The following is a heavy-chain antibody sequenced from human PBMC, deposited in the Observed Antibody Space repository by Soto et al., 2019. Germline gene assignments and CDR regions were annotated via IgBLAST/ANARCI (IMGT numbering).Heavy chain of an antibody. V-gene: IGHV1-18*01. Sequence: QAQLVQSGAEMKKPGASVKVSCKASGYTLSNYGISWVRQAPGQGLEWMGWSSTYNGNTKYAKKFQGRVTMTTETSTSTAYMELRSLRSDDTAVYYCVRDHHDFSSDYHYYHMDVWGKGTTVTVSS. CDR2: SSTYNGNT. J-gene: IGHJ6*03. CDR1: GYTLSNYG. CDR3: VRDHHDFSSDYHYYHMDV. D-gene: IGHD3-3*01.